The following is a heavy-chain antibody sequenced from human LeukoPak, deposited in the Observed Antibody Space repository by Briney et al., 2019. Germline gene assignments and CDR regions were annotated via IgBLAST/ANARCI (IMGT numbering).Heavy chain of an antibody. Sequence: GGSLRLSCAASGFTFSSYSMNWVRQAPGKGLEWVSSISGSSSNTYYADSVKGRFTISRDNSKNSLYLQMNSLRAEDTALYYCALEAEAGNWFDPWGQGTLVTVSS. CDR3: ALEAEAGNWFDP. D-gene: IGHD6-19*01. V-gene: IGHV3-21*01. CDR2: ISGSSSNT. J-gene: IGHJ5*02. CDR1: GFTFSSYS.